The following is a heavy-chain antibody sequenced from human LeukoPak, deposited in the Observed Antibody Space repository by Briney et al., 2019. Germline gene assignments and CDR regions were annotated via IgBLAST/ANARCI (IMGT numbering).Heavy chain of an antibody. D-gene: IGHD2-2*02. V-gene: IGHV4-30-4*08. CDR2: IYYSGST. J-gene: IGHJ4*02. CDR1: GGSISSGDYY. CDR3: ASPPHGDLYYYFDY. Sequence: SETLSLTCTVSGGSISSGDYYWSWIRQPPGKGLEWIVYIYYSGSTFHYNPSLKSRVTISADTSKNQFSLKLSSVTAADTAVYYCASPPHGDLYYYFDYWGQGTLVTVSS.